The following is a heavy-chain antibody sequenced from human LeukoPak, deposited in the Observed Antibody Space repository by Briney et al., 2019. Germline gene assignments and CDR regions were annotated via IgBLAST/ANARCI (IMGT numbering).Heavy chain of an antibody. V-gene: IGHV3-23*01. D-gene: IGHD6-25*01. Sequence: GGSLRLSCAASGFTFSSYAMSWVRQAPGKGLEWVSAISGSGGSTYYADSVKGRFTISRDNSKNTLYLQMNSLRAEDTAVYYCAKDEDRLGIAAAGGWFDPWGQGTLVTVSS. CDR2: ISGSGGST. CDR1: GFTFSSYA. CDR3: AKDEDRLGIAAAGGWFDP. J-gene: IGHJ5*02.